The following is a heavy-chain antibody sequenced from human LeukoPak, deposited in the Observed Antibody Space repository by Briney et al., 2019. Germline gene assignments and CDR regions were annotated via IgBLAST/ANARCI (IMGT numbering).Heavy chain of an antibody. Sequence: GGSLRLSCAASGLTLSSYWMTWVRQAPGKGLEWVANIEHHGSEKYYVDSVKGRFTISRDNAKNSLYLQMNSLRAEDTAVYYCARGPFVVINAPDYWGQGTLVTVSS. D-gene: IGHD2-21*01. J-gene: IGHJ4*02. CDR2: IEHHGSEK. V-gene: IGHV3-7*01. CDR1: GLTLSSYW. CDR3: ARGPFVVINAPDY.